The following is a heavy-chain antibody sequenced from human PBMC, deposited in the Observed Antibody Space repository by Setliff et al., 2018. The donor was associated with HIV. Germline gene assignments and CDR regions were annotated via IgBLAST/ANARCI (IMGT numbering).Heavy chain of an antibody. CDR3: ARGVRDNSGWSSYYFDY. CDR1: DDSISSNY. D-gene: IGHD6-19*01. V-gene: IGHV4-34*01. Sequence: SETLSLTCTVSDDSISSNYWSWIRQSAGKGLEWIGEVTHSGRTNYNPSLESRVTTSVDTSKKQFSLRLTSVTAADTAVYYCARGVRDNSGWSSYYFDYWGQGTLVTVSS. J-gene: IGHJ4*02. CDR2: VTHSGRT.